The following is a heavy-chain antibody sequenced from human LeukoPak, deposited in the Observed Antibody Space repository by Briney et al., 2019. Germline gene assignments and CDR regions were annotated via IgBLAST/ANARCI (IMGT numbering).Heavy chain of an antibody. CDR3: AKGSAYGDYYGMDV. D-gene: IGHD4-17*01. J-gene: IGHJ6*02. V-gene: IGHV3-30*18. CDR2: ISYDGRNK. CDR1: GFTFNTYG. Sequence: GGSLRLSCAASGFTFNTYGTHWVRQAPGKGLEWVAVISYDGRNKFDADSVKGRFTISRDNSENTLYLQMNSLIPEDTAVYYCAKGSAYGDYYGMDVWGQGTTVTVS.